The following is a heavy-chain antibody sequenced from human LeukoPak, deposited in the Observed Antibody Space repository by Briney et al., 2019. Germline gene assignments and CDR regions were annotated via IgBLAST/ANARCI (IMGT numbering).Heavy chain of an antibody. CDR3: ARVSSRIDVFDI. CDR1: GGSIISGSYY. D-gene: IGHD6-13*01. V-gene: IGHV4-39*07. CDR2: IYYSGTT. J-gene: IGHJ3*02. Sequence: SETLSLTCFVSGGSIISGSYYWAWIRQPPGKGLEWIGSIYYSGTTYYNPSLKSRVTISVDTSKNQFSLKLSSVTAADTAVYYCARVSSRIDVFDIWGQGTMVTVSS.